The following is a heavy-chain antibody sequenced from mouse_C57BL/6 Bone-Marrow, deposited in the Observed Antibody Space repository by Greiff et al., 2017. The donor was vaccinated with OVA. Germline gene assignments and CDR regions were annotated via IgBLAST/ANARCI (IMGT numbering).Heavy chain of an antibody. V-gene: IGHV1-53*01. CDR1: GYTFTSYW. CDR3: ARYPLYSPYAMDY. CDR2: INPSNGGT. J-gene: IGHJ4*01. Sequence: QVQLKQPGTELVKPGASVKLSCKASGYTFTSYWMHWVKQRPGQGLEWIGNINPSNGGTNYNEKFKSKATLTVDKSSSTAYMQLSSLTSEDSAVYYCARYPLYSPYAMDYWGQGTSVTVSS. D-gene: IGHD1-3*01.